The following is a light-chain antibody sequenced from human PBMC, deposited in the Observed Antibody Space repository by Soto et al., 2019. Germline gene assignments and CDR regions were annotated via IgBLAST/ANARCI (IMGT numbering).Light chain of an antibody. CDR2: GAS. CDR1: QSVSSSY. J-gene: IGKJ1*01. V-gene: IGKV3-20*01. Sequence: EIVLTQSPGTLSLSPGERATLSCRASQSVSSSYLAWYQQKPGQAPRLLIYGASSRATGIPDRFSGSGSGTDFTLTISRLEPEDFAVYYCPQYGSSPGTFRQRTKVDIK. CDR3: PQYGSSPGT.